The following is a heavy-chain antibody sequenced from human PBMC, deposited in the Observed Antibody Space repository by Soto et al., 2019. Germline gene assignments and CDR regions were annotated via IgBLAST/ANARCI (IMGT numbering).Heavy chain of an antibody. CDR2: IDNAGTDS. J-gene: IGHJ6*04. D-gene: IGHD3-10*01. V-gene: IGHV3-74*01. CDR1: GFTLSGRS. Sequence: EVQLVESGGGLVQPGGSLRLSCAASGFTLSGRSMHWVRQAPGKGLVWVSGIDNAGTDSTYADSVKGRFTSSRDNAKNMLYLQMNSLTVEDTAVYYCARGWFGPDVWGKATTVTVSS. CDR3: ARGWFGPDV.